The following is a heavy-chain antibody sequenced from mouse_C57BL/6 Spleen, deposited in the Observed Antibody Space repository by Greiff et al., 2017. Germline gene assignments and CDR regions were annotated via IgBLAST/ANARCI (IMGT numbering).Heavy chain of an antibody. CDR2: INPNNGGT. Sequence: VQLQQSGPELVKPGASVKIPCKASGYTFTDYNMDWVKQSHGKSLEWIGDINPNNGGTIYNQKFKGKATLTVDKSSSTAYMELRSLTSEDTAVYYCARQLRLEASYYFDYWGQGTTLTVSS. J-gene: IGHJ2*01. V-gene: IGHV1-18*01. CDR1: GYTFTDYN. D-gene: IGHD3-2*02. CDR3: ARQLRLEASYYFDY.